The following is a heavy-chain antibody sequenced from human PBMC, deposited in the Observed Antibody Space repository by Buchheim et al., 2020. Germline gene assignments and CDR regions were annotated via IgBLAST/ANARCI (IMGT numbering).Heavy chain of an antibody. J-gene: IGHJ6*02. D-gene: IGHD1-26*01. CDR2: ISGDARAT. CDR3: AKDLVGSTWFYGIEV. CDR1: GFTFSDYA. Sequence: EVQLLESGGHLVQPGGSLRLSCIASGFTFSDYAMNWVRQAPGKGPEWVSGISGDARATYYAASVRGRFTLSRANSKKTVYLQMNSLRGDDTAVYYCAKDLVGSTWFYGIEVWGRGT. V-gene: IGHV3-23*01.